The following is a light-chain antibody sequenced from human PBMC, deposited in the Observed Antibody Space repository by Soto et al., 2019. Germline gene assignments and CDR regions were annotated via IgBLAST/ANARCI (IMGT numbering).Light chain of an antibody. CDR3: AAWDDSLNGPI. CDR2: SDY. CDR1: SSNIGANI. J-gene: IGLJ2*01. Sequence: QSVLTQTPSASGTPGQRVTISCSGSSSNIGANIVNWYQQIPGTAPKLLIFSDYQRPSGVPARFSGSKSGTSASLAISGLQSEDEADYYCAAWDDSLNGPIFGGGTKLTVL. V-gene: IGLV1-44*01.